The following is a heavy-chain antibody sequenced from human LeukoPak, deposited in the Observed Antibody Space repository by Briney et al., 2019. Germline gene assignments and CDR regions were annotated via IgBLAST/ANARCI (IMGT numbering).Heavy chain of an antibody. CDR3: ARLGFSGSYDY. V-gene: IGHV1-46*01. D-gene: IGHD1-26*01. CDR2: VDPSGGST. CDR1: GYSFTSYY. J-gene: IGHJ4*02. Sequence: RASVKVSCKASGYSFTSYYIHWVRQAPGQGLEWMGIVDPSGGSTTYAQRFQGRVTMTRDTSTSTVYMDLSSLRSEDTAVYYCARLGFSGSYDYWGQGTLVTVSS.